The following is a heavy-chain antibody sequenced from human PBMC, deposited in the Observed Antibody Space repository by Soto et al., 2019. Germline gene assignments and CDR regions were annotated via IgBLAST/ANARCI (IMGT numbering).Heavy chain of an antibody. J-gene: IGHJ5*02. V-gene: IGHV4-59*01. CDR1: GGSISSYY. CDR3: ARDSSGWYGGWFDP. D-gene: IGHD6-19*01. CDR2: IYYSGST. Sequence: SETLSLTCTVSGGSISSYYWSWIRQPPGKGLEWIGYIYYSGSTNYNPSLKSRVTISVDTSKNQFSLKLSSVTAADTAVYYCARDSSGWYGGWFDPRGQGTLVTVSS.